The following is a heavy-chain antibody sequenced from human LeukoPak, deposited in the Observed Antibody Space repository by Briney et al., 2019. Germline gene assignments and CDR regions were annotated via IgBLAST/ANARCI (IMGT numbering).Heavy chain of an antibody. CDR1: GFTFSSYA. V-gene: IGHV3-23*01. J-gene: IGHJ4*02. CDR3: AKVPSPYYYDSSGYWPEY. CDR2: ISGSGGST. Sequence: GGSLRLSCAASGFTFSSYAMSWVRQAPGKGLEWVSAISGSGGSTYYADSVKGRFTISRDNSKNTLYLQMNSLRAEDTAVYYCAKVPSPYYYDSSGYWPEYWGQGTLVTVSS. D-gene: IGHD3-22*01.